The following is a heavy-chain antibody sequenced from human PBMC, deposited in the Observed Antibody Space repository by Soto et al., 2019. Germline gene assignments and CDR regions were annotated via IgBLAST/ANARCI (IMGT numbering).Heavy chain of an antibody. CDR1: GYNFNNYG. CDR3: ASPKRGFDAIDT. V-gene: IGHV1-18*01. D-gene: IGHD3-16*01. CDR2: ISAYNDNI. J-gene: IGHJ3*02. Sequence: QVQLVQSGAEVKKPGASVKVSCKASGYNFNNYGITWVRQAPGQGLEWMGWISAYNDNIVYAQKFQGRVTMTTDTATSTTYMELRSLRSDDTALYYCASPKRGFDAIDTWGQGTMVTASS.